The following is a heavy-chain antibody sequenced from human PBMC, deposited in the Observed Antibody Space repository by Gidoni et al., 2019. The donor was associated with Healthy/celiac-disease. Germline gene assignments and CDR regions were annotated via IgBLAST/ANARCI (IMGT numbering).Heavy chain of an antibody. CDR3: TTVECSSTSCYTYYYYGMDV. J-gene: IGHJ6*02. CDR2: IKSKTDGGTT. V-gene: IGHV3-15*01. D-gene: IGHD2-2*02. Sequence: EVQLVESGGGLVKPGGSLRLSCAASGFTFSNAWMSWVRQAPGKGLEWVGRIKSKTDGGTTDYAAPVKGRFTISRDDSKNTLYLQMNSLKTEDTAVYYCTTVECSSTSCYTYYYYGMDVWGQGTTVTVSS. CDR1: GFTFSNAW.